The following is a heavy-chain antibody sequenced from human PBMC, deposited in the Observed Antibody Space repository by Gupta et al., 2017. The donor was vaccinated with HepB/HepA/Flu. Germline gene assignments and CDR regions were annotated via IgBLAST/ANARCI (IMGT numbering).Heavy chain of an antibody. CDR3: ARSTATFTFGSRLPGDYYGMDV. Sequence: EVQLVESGGGLVKPGGSLRLSCAASGFTFSSYSMNWVRQAPGKGLEWVSSISSSSSYIYYADSVKGRFTISRDNAKNSLYLQMNSLRAEDTAVYYCARSTATFTFGSRLPGDYYGMDVWGQGTTVTVSS. D-gene: IGHD5-12*01. CDR1: GFTFSSYS. J-gene: IGHJ6*02. CDR2: ISSSSSYI. V-gene: IGHV3-21*01.